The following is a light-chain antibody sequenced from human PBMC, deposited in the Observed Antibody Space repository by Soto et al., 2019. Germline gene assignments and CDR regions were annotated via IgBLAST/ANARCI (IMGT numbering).Light chain of an antibody. CDR3: AAWDDSLNGPV. V-gene: IGLV1-36*01. CDR1: SSNIRKNA. Sequence: QSVLTQPPSVSEAPRQRVTISCSGSSSNIRKNAVNWYQQLPGKAPKLLIYYDDLLPSGVSDRFSASKSGTSASLAISGLQSEDEADYYCAAWDDSLNGPVFGGGTTLTVL. CDR2: YDD. J-gene: IGLJ2*01.